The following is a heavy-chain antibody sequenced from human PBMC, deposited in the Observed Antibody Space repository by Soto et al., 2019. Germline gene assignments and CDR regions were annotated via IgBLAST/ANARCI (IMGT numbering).Heavy chain of an antibody. CDR1: VFTFSRYA. Sequence: GGALRLSCAASVFTFSRYAMSWFRHAPVKVLEWVSPISGSGGSTYYADSVKGRFTISRDNSKNTLYLQMNSLRAEDTAVYYCAKDGTVDIVVVPAAILPRSYYYYGMDVWGQGTTVTVSS. J-gene: IGHJ6*02. CDR2: ISGSGGST. D-gene: IGHD2-2*03. V-gene: IGHV3-23*01. CDR3: AKDGTVDIVVVPAAILPRSYYYYGMDV.